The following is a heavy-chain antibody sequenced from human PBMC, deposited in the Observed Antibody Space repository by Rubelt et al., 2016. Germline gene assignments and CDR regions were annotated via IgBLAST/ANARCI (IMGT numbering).Heavy chain of an antibody. CDR3: ARDYRNYYYGMDF. V-gene: IGHV4-31*03. J-gene: IGHJ6*02. CDR2: IYYSGST. CDR1: GGSISSGGYY. Sequence: QLRESGPGLVKPSQTLSLTCTVSGGSISSGGYYWSWIRQHPGKGLEWIGYIYYSGSTNYNPSLKSRVAISGDTSKNQFSLRLCSVRAADTAVYSCARDYRNYYYGMDFWGQGTMVTVSS.